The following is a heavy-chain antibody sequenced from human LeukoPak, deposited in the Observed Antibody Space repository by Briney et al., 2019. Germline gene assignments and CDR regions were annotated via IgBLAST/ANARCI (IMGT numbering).Heavy chain of an antibody. CDR3: ARAPRYYEDSSGYGHAY. CDR1: GFTFSSYS. V-gene: IGHV3-21*01. Sequence: GGSLRLSCAASGFTFSSYSMNWVRQAPGKGLEWVSSISSSSSYIYYADSVKGRFTISRNNAKNSLYLQMNSLRAEDTAVYYCARAPRYYEDSSGYGHAYWGQGTLVTVTS. J-gene: IGHJ4*02. CDR2: ISSSSSYI. D-gene: IGHD3-22*01.